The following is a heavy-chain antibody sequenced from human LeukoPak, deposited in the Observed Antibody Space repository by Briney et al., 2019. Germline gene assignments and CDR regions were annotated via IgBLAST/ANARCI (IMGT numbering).Heavy chain of an antibody. D-gene: IGHD6-6*01. Sequence: GASVKVSCKASGGTFSSYAISWVRQAPGQGLEWMGGIIPIFGTANYAQKFQGRVTITTDESTSTAYMELSSLRSEDTAVYYCARVPAGYSSSSPYFDYWGQGTLATVSS. CDR1: GGTFSSYA. CDR2: IIPIFGTA. CDR3: ARVPAGYSSSSPYFDY. J-gene: IGHJ4*02. V-gene: IGHV1-69*05.